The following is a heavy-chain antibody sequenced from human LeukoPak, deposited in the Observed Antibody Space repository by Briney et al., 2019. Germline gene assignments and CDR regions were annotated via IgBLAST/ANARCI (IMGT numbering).Heavy chain of an antibody. D-gene: IGHD2-2*01. CDR2: INTNTGNP. CDR1: GYTSTAYY. J-gene: IGHJ4*02. V-gene: IGHV7-4-1*02. CDR3: ARGVVVPAACFDY. Sequence: ASVKVSCKASGYTSTAYYVHWVRQAPGQGLEWVGWINTNTGNPTYAQGFTGRFVFSLDTSVSTAYLQTSSLKAEDTAVYYCARGVVVPAACFDYWGQGTLVTVSS.